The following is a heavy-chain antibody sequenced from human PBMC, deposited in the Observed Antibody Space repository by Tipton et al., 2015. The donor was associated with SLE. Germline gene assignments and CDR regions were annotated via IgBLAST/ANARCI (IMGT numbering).Heavy chain of an antibody. V-gene: IGHV1-18*04. J-gene: IGHJ3*02. CDR3: ARDRAPSPVAGFPFDI. CDR1: GFTVSSNY. Sequence: SCAASGFTVSSNYISWVRQAPGQGLEWMGWISAYNGNTNYAQKLQGRVTMTTDTSTSTAYMELRSLRSDDTAVYYCARDRAPSPVAGFPFDIWGQGTMVTVSS. D-gene: IGHD6-19*01. CDR2: ISAYNGNT.